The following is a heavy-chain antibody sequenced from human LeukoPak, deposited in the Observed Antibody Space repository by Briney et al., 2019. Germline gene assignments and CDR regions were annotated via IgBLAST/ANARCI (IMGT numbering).Heavy chain of an antibody. CDR2: ISSGGTI. J-gene: IGHJ4*02. CDR1: GFTFDTSA. V-gene: IGHV3-48*01. Sequence: GGSLRLSCAASGFTFDTSAMNWVRQPPGKGLEWVSYISSGGTIYYADSVKGRFTISRDSAKNSLYLQMNSLRAEDTAVYYCVKADFWSGPVHWGQGSLVTVSS. CDR3: VKADFWSGPVH. D-gene: IGHD3-3*01.